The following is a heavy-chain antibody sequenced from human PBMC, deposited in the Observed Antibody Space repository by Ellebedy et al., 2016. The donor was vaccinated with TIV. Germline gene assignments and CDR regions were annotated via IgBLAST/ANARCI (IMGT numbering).Heavy chain of an antibody. D-gene: IGHD6-19*01. V-gene: IGHV3-23*01. CDR3: ATTNGYGTGWYGRNEY. J-gene: IGHJ4*02. Sequence: PGGSLRLSCAASGFTFSSFVMSWVRQAPGKGLEWVSSISGSGDRTYFADSVKGRFTISRDNSKNTLSPHLDSLRAEDTAVYYCATTNGYGTGWYGRNEYWGQGALITVSS. CDR1: GFTFSSFV. CDR2: ISGSGDRT.